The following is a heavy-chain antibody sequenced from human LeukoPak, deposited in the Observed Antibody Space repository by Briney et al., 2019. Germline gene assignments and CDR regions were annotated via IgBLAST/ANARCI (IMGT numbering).Heavy chain of an antibody. D-gene: IGHD6-13*01. Sequence: GGSLRLSCAASGFTFSSYWTSWVRQAPGKGLEWVANIKQDGSEKYYVDSVKGRFTISRDNAKNSLYLQMNSLRAEDTAVYYCARGTIPAAGYYYFDYWGQGTQVTVSS. V-gene: IGHV3-7*04. CDR1: GFTFSSYW. CDR3: ARGTIPAAGYYYFDY. CDR2: IKQDGSEK. J-gene: IGHJ4*02.